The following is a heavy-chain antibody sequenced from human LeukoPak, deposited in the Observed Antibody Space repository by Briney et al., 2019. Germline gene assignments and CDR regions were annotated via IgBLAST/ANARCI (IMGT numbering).Heavy chain of an antibody. CDR1: GFTVSSNY. D-gene: IGHD6-13*01. CDR3: ARPAAA. CDR2: IYSGGST. V-gene: IGHV3-66*04. Sequence: GGSLRLSCAASGFTVSSNYMSWVRQAPGKGLEWVAVIYSGGSTYYADSVKGRLTISTDNSKNPLYLQMNSLRAEATAVYYCARPAAAWGQGTLVTVSS. J-gene: IGHJ1*01.